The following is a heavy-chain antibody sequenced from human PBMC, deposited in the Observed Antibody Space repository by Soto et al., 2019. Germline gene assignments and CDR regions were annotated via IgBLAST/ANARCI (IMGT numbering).Heavy chain of an antibody. CDR2: ISAYNGNT. D-gene: IGHD3-10*01. CDR1: GYTFTTYG. Sequence: QVQLVQSGAEVKKPGASVKVSCKASGYTFTTYGISWVRQAPGQGLEWMGRISAYNGNTNYAQKFQGRVTMTTETSTSTADMELRVLRSDETAVYYWARGWRMYDYGDRPFGHGDYWGQGPLVTVSS. J-gene: IGHJ4*02. V-gene: IGHV1-18*01. CDR3: ARGWRMYDYGDRPFGHGDY.